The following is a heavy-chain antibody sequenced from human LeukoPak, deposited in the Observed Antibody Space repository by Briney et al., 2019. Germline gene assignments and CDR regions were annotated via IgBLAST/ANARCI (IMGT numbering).Heavy chain of an antibody. Sequence: GGSLRLSCVGSGFTFGEYGMHWVRQAPGQGLEWVSHITWDGGSTYYAGSVKGRFTISRDNSKNSLYLQMNSLGAEDTALYYCARGDEMSIAARRGEYYFDYWGQGTLVTVSS. CDR2: ITWDGGST. J-gene: IGHJ4*02. V-gene: IGHV3-43D*03. D-gene: IGHD6-6*01. CDR1: GFTFGEYG. CDR3: ARGDEMSIAARRGEYYFDY.